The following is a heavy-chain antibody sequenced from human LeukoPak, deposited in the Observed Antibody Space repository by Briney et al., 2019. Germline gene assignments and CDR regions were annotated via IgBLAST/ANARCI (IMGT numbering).Heavy chain of an antibody. D-gene: IGHD1-26*01. J-gene: IGHJ4*02. V-gene: IGHV3-23*01. Sequence: GGSLRLSCAASGFMFSSSTMSWVRQAPGKGLEWVSATNGRGSPTYYADSVKGRFTFSRDNSKSALYLQMNDLRVEDTAVYYCARGPWDMGTFDDWGQGTLVTVSS. CDR1: GFMFSSST. CDR2: TNGRGSPT. CDR3: ARGPWDMGTFDD.